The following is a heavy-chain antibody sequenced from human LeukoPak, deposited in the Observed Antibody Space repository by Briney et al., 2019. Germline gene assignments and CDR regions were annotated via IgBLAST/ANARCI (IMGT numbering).Heavy chain of an antibody. CDR3: ARDLSGYHSPY. J-gene: IGHJ4*02. CDR1: GFTVSNNY. V-gene: IGHV3-53*01. CDR2: IYSGGNT. Sequence: PGGSLRLSCAASGFTVSNNYMSWVRQAPGKGLEWVSVIYSGGNTYYADSVKGRFTISRDNSKNTLYLQMNSLRAEDTAVYYCARDLSGYHSPYWGQGTLVTVST. D-gene: IGHD3-3*01.